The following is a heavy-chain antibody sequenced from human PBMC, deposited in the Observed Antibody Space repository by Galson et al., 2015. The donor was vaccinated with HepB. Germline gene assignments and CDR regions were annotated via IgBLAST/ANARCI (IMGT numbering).Heavy chain of an antibody. CDR2: ISSDGGSK. J-gene: IGHJ4*02. CDR3: AKDINVVVAAATYFDY. Sequence: SLRLSCAASGFTFSNYDMHWVRQAPGKGLEWVAVISSDGGSKYYADSVKGRFTISRDNSKNTLYLQMNSLRAEDTAMFYCAKDINVVVAAATYFDYWGQGTLVTVSS. V-gene: IGHV3-30*18. D-gene: IGHD2-2*01. CDR1: GFTFSNYD.